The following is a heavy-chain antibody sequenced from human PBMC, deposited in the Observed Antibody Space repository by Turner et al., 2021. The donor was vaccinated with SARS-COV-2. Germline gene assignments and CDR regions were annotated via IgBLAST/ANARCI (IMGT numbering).Heavy chain of an antibody. J-gene: IGHJ6*02. CDR1: GFTVSRNY. CDR2: IYSGGST. D-gene: IGHD2-15*01. V-gene: IGHV3-53*04. Sequence: EVQLVESGVGLVQPGGSLRLSCAASGFTVSRNYMGWVRQAPGKGLEWVSVIYSGGSTYYADSVKGRFTISRNNSKNTLYLQMNSLRAEDTAVYHCARDIVAYGMDVWGQGTTVTVSS. CDR3: ARDIVAYGMDV.